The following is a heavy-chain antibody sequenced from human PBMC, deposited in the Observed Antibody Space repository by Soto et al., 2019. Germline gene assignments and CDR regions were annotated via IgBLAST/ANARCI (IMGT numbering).Heavy chain of an antibody. V-gene: IGHV3-33*01. J-gene: IGHJ3*02. CDR2: IWYDGSNK. Sequence: QVQLVESGGGVVQPGRSLRLSCAASGFTFSSYGMHWVRQAPGKGLEWVAVIWYDGSNKYYADSVKGRFTISRDNSKNTLYLQMNSLRAEDTAVYYCARDNYDFWSGPYDAFDIWGQGTMVTVSS. CDR1: GFTFSSYG. D-gene: IGHD3-3*01. CDR3: ARDNYDFWSGPYDAFDI.